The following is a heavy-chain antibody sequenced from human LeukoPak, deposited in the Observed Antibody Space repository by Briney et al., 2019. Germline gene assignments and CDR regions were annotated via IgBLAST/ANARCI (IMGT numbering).Heavy chain of an antibody. CDR3: ARQWKWFDP. CDR2: IKQDGTEK. D-gene: IGHD6-19*01. Sequence: GGSLRLSCAASGFTFTSYYLSWIRQAPGKGLEWVANIKQDGTEKDYVDSVKGRFTISRDNGKSSVYLQMNSLSVEDTAVYYCARQWKWFDPWGQGTLVTVSS. CDR1: GFTFTSYY. V-gene: IGHV3-7*01. J-gene: IGHJ5*02.